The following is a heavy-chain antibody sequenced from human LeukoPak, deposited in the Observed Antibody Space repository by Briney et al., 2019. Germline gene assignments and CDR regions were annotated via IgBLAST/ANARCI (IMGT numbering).Heavy chain of an antibody. V-gene: IGHV3-43*02. CDR3: AKDKYQDDSHWFDP. CDR2: ISGDGGST. CDR1: GFTFHDYA. D-gene: IGHD3-22*01. Sequence: PGGSLRLSCAASGFTFHDYAMHWVRQPPGKGLEWVSLISGDGGSTYYADSVKGRFTISRDNSKNSLYLQMNSLRTEDTALYYCAKDKYQDDSHWFDPWGQGTLVTVSS. J-gene: IGHJ5*02.